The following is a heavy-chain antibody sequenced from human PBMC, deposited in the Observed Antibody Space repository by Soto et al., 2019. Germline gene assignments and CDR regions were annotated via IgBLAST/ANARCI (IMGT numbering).Heavy chain of an antibody. CDR1: GGSISSSSYY. D-gene: IGHD6-19*01. V-gene: IGHV4-39*01. CDR3: ARTRVYSSGRFGFVP. CDR2: IYYSGST. Sequence: SETLSLTCTVSGGSISSSSYYWGWIRQPPGKGLEWIGSIYYSGSTYYNPSLKSRVTISVDTSKNQFSLKLSSVTAADTAVYYCARTRVYSSGRFGFVPWGQGTLVTVSS. J-gene: IGHJ5*02.